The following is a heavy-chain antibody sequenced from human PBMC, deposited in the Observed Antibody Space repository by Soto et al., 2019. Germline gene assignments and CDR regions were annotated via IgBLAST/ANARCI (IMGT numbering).Heavy chain of an antibody. Sequence: PSETLSLTCAVYGGSFSGYSWSWIRQPPGKGLEWIGEINHSGSTNYNPSLKSRVTISVDTSKNQFSLKLSSVTAADTAVYYCALIGVAAEPEKYYFDYWGQGTLVTVSS. CDR3: ALIGVAAEPEKYYFDY. J-gene: IGHJ4*02. V-gene: IGHV4-34*01. D-gene: IGHD6-19*01. CDR1: GGSFSGYS. CDR2: INHSGST.